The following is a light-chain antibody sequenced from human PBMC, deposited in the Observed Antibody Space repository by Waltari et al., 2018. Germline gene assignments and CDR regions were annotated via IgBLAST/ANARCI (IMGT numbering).Light chain of an antibody. J-gene: IGKJ4*01. CDR2: GAS. V-gene: IGKV3-15*01. CDR1: LSIDDS. Sequence: EIVMTQSPATLPVSRGGSATLPCRASLSIDDSLAWYQQKPGHPPRLLIHGASTRDTGIPVRFSGSGSGTDFTLTITGLQSEDFAVYFCQQYNQWPLTFGRGTKVEIK. CDR3: QQYNQWPLT.